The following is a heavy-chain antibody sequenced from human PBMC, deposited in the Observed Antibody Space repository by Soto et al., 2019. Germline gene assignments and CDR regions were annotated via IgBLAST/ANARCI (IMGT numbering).Heavy chain of an antibody. CDR3: ARRYGGTLDY. D-gene: IGHD4-17*01. J-gene: IGHJ4*02. CDR2: TYHSGNP. V-gene: IGHV4-30-2*01. Sequence: SETLSLTCDVSGDTISTGGYTWAWIRQPPGKALEWIGHTYHSGNPYYNPSLKSRVIISVDRSKNQFSLKLNSVTAAYSAVYYCARRYGGTLDYWGQGTLVTVSS. CDR1: GDTISTGGYT.